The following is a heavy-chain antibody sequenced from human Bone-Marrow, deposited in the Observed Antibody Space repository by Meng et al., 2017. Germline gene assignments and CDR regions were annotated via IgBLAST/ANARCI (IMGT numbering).Heavy chain of an antibody. CDR1: GFTVSSNY. J-gene: IGHJ4*02. CDR2: IYSGGST. V-gene: IGHV3-66*02. D-gene: IGHD4-17*01. CDR3: ASTNDYGDPYFDY. Sequence: GESLKISCAASGFTVSSNYMSWVRQAPGKGLEWVSVIYSGGSTYYADSVKGRFTISRDNSKNTLYLQMNSLRAEDTAVYYCASTNDYGDPYFDYWGQGTLVTVSS.